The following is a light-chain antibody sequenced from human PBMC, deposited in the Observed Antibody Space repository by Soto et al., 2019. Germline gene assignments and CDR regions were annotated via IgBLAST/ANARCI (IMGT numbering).Light chain of an antibody. CDR3: QQSFSFPPT. V-gene: IGKV1-39*01. CDR2: GAS. J-gene: IGKJ5*01. CDR1: RSVNNF. Sequence: DVQMTQSTSSLSASVGDRVTITFRASRSVNNFLNWYQQRPGKAPDLLIYGASRLQIGVPSRFTGSGSETDFTLTISSLQPEDFATYFCQQSFSFPPTFGHGTLLEIK.